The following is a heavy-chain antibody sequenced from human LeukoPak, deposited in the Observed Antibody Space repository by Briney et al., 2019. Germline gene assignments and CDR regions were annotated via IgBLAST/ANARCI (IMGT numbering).Heavy chain of an antibody. CDR1: GFSFSDDW. J-gene: IGHJ4*02. V-gene: IGHV3-7*01. CDR2: INQDGSKK. D-gene: IGHD2-2*01. CDR3: ARDHAYRADY. Sequence: GGSLRLSCAASGFSFSDDWMCWVRQAPGKGLQWVANINQDGSKKYYADSLKGRFTISRDNAKNSLYLQMSSLRAEDTTVYYCARDHAYRADYWGQGTLVAVSS.